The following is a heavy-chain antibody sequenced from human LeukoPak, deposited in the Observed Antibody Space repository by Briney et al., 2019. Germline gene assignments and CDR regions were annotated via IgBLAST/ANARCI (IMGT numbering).Heavy chain of an antibody. CDR3: ARASYGDYGIDY. D-gene: IGHD4-17*01. V-gene: IGHV4-34*01. CDR1: GFTFSSYG. Sequence: PGGSLRLSCAASGFTFSSYGMHWVRQPPGKGLEWIGEINHSGSTNYNPSPKSRVTTSLDTPKNQFSLKLSSVTAADTAGYYCARASYGDYGIDYWGQGTLVTVSS. J-gene: IGHJ4*02. CDR2: INHSGST.